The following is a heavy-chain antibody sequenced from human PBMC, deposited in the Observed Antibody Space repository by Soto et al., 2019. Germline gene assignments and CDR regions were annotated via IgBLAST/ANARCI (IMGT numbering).Heavy chain of an antibody. V-gene: IGHV3-48*02. CDR3: ARDIYCRGGSYYSGRYGMDV. J-gene: IGHJ6*04. Sequence: PGGSLRLSCAASGFTFSSYSMNWVRQAPGKGLEWVSYISSSSSTIYYADSVKGRFTISRDNAKNSLYLQMNSLRDEDTAVYYCARDIYCRGGSYYSGRYGMDVWAKGTTVTVPS. CDR1: GFTFSSYS. D-gene: IGHD2-15*01. CDR2: ISSSSSTI.